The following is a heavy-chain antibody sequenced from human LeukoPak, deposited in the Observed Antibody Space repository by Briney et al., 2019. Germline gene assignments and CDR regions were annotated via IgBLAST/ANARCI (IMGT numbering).Heavy chain of an antibody. V-gene: IGHV3-33*01. D-gene: IGHD1-26*01. J-gene: IGHJ4*02. CDR1: GFTFSSYG. Sequence: PGGTLRLSCAASGFTFSSYGMHWVRQAPGKGLESVAVIWYDGSNKYYADSVKGRFTISRDNSKNTLYLQMNSLRAEDTAVYYCARAPTSYYYFDYWGQGTLVTVSS. CDR2: IWYDGSNK. CDR3: ARAPTSYYYFDY.